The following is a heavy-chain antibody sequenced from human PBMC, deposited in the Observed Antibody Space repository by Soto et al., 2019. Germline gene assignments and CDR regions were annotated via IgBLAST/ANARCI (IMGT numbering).Heavy chain of an antibody. Sequence: QVQLVQSGAEVKKPGSSVKDSCKASGGTFSSFGIDWVRQAPGQGLEWMGDIIPMFGTVTYAQKFQGRVTITADESTTTVYMELSSLRSEDTAVYYCAREATAHSSGWHFWGQGTLVTVSS. CDR2: IIPMFGTV. D-gene: IGHD6-19*01. V-gene: IGHV1-69*12. CDR3: AREATAHSSGWHF. J-gene: IGHJ4*02. CDR1: GGTFSSFG.